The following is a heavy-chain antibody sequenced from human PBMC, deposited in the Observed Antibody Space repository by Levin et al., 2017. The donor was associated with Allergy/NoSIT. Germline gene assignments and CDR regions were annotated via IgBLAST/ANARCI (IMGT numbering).Heavy chain of an antibody. CDR3: ARGNVDYYDGMDG. J-gene: IGHJ6*02. CDR1: GGSISSGGYS. D-gene: IGHD4-11*01. CDR2: IYHSGST. V-gene: IGHV4-30-2*01. Sequence: LRLSCAVSGGSISSGGYSWSWIRQPPGKGLEWIGYIYHSGSTYYNPSLKSRVTISVDRSKNQFSLKLSSVTAADTAVYYCARGNVDYYDGMDGWGQGTTVTVSS.